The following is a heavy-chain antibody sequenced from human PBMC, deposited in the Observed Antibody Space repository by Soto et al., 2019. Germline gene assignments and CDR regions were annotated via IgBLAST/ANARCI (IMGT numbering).Heavy chain of an antibody. CDR1: GYTFTSYD. D-gene: IGHD3-10*01. CDR3: AKSIRALRGVHCYYGMDV. Sequence: QVQLVQSGAEVKKPGASVKVSCKASGYTFTSYDINWVRQATGQGLEWMGWMNPNSGNTAYAQKFQGRVTMTRNTVIITAYMELSSLRSEDTAVYDWAKSIRALRGVHCYYGMDVWGQGTTVTVSS. V-gene: IGHV1-8*01. CDR2: MNPNSGNT. J-gene: IGHJ6*02.